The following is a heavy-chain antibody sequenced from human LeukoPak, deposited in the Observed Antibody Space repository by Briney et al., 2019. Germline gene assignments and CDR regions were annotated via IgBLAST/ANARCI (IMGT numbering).Heavy chain of an antibody. Sequence: PGGSLRLSCAASGFTFDDYGMSWVRQAPGKGLEWVSRINSDGSTTNYADSVKGRFSISRDNAKNTLYLQMSSLRAEDTAVYYCARALGSSSDYWGQGTLVTVSS. J-gene: IGHJ4*02. CDR1: GFTFDDYG. D-gene: IGHD1-26*01. V-gene: IGHV3-74*01. CDR3: ARALGSSSDY. CDR2: INSDGSTT.